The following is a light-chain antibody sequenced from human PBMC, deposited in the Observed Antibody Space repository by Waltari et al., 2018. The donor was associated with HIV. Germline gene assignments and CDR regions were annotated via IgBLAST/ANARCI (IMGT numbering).Light chain of an antibody. Sequence: QSGLTQPPSASGTPGQRVTISCSGRSSNLGSNPVNWYQLLPRSAPKVVINNNHQRPSGVPERFSGSKSGTSASLDIFRLQSEDEAEYYCAAWDDSLNAVIFGGGTKLTVL. V-gene: IGLV1-44*01. CDR3: AAWDDSLNAVI. J-gene: IGLJ2*01. CDR2: NNH. CDR1: SSNLGSNP.